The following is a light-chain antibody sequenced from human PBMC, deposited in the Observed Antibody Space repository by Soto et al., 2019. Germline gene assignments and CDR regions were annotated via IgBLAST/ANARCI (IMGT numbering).Light chain of an antibody. J-gene: IGKJ5*01. CDR1: QTVRNNY. CDR2: GAS. CDR3: QQYGSSPMT. Sequence: EIVLTQSPGTLSLSPGERATLSCRASQTVRNNYLAWYQQKPGQAPRLLIYGASSRATGIPDRFSGSGSGTDFTLTISRLEPEDFAVYYCQQYGSSPMTFGQGTRLEIK. V-gene: IGKV3-20*01.